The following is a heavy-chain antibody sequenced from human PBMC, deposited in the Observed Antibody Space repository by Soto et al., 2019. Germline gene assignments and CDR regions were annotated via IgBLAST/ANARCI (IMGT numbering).Heavy chain of an antibody. V-gene: IGHV4-4*02. Sequence: PSETLSLTCAVSGGSISSSNWWSWARQPPGKGLEWIGEIYHSGSTNYNPSLKSRVTISVDKSKNQFSLKLMSLSAADTAVYYCGRLEGLATISYYFDYWGQGALVTVSS. CDR1: GGSISSSNW. CDR3: GRLEGLATISYYFDY. D-gene: IGHD3-9*01. CDR2: IYHSGST. J-gene: IGHJ4*02.